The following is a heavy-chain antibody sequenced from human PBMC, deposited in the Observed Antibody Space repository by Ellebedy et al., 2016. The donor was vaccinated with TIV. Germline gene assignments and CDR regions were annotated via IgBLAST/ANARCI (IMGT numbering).Heavy chain of an antibody. D-gene: IGHD3-10*01. J-gene: IGHJ4*02. CDR3: ARPQNAYGFLYYFDS. CDR2: ISNDGSDK. V-gene: IGHV3-30*04. CDR1: GFTFTSYA. Sequence: GGSLRLSCAASGFTFTSYALHWVRQGPGKGLEWVAVISNDGSDKYYADSVKDRFTISRDNFNHTLYLELNSLRPDDTALYYCARPQNAYGFLYYFDSWGQGTLVTVSS.